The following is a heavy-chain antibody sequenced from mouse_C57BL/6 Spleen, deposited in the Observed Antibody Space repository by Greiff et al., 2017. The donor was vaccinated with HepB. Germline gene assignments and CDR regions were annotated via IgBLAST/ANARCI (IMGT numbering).Heavy chain of an antibody. CDR2: IDPSDSYT. CDR1: GYTFTSYW. V-gene: IGHV1-59*01. CDR3: AAFVTTVVADWYFDV. J-gene: IGHJ1*03. D-gene: IGHD1-1*01. Sequence: QVQLQQPGAELVRPGTSVKLSCKASGYTFTSYWMHWVKQRPGQGLEWIGVIDPSDSYTNYNQKFKGKATLTVDTSSSTAYMQLSSLTSEDSAVYYCAAFVTTVVADWYFDVWGTGTTVTVSS.